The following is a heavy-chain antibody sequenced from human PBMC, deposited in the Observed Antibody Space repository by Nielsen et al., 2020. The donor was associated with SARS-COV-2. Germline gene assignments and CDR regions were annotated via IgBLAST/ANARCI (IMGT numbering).Heavy chain of an antibody. CDR2: IYYSGST. Sequence: SETLSLTCTVSGGSISSGGYYWSWIRQHPGKGLEWIGYIYYSGSTYCNPSLKSRVTISVDTSKNQFSLKLSSVTAADTAVYYCARATRDRGGVDYWGQGTLVTVSS. CDR1: GGSISSGGYY. D-gene: IGHD3-10*01. CDR3: ARATRDRGGVDY. V-gene: IGHV4-31*03. J-gene: IGHJ4*02.